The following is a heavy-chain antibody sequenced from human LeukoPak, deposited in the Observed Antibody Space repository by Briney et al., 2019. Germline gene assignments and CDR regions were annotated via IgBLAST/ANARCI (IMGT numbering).Heavy chain of an antibody. Sequence: ASVKVSCKASGYTFTGYYMHWVRQAPGQGPEWMGWINPNSGGTNYAQKFQGTGTMTRDTSISTAYMELSRLGSDDTAVYYCASIQQLWFGELLDYWGQGTLVTVSS. CDR3: ASIQQLWFGELLDY. J-gene: IGHJ4*02. D-gene: IGHD3-10*01. CDR2: INPNSGGT. CDR1: GYTFTGYY. V-gene: IGHV1-2*02.